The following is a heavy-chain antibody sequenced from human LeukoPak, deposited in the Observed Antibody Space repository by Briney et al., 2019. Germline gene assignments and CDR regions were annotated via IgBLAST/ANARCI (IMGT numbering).Heavy chain of an antibody. V-gene: IGHV4-59*01. D-gene: IGHD6-19*01. J-gene: IGHJ4*02. CDR1: GGSISSYY. Sequence: SSETLSLTCTVSGGSISSYYWSWIRQPPGKGLEWIGYIYYSGSTNYNPSLKSRVTISVDTSKNQFSLKLSSVTAADTAVYYCARGIAVAGWFDYWGQGTLVTVSS. CDR3: ARGIAVAGWFDY. CDR2: IYYSGST.